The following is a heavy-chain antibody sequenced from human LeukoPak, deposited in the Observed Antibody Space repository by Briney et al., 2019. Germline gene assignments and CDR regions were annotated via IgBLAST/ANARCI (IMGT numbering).Heavy chain of an antibody. Sequence: GASVKVSCKASGGTFSSYAISWVRQAPGQGLEWMGGIIPIFGTANYARKFQGRVTITTDESTSTAYMELSSLRSEDTAVYYCARAPLVAAAGTAYYYYYMDVWGKGTTVTVSS. V-gene: IGHV1-69*05. CDR3: ARAPLVAAAGTAYYYYYMDV. CDR2: IIPIFGTA. J-gene: IGHJ6*03. CDR1: GGTFSSYA. D-gene: IGHD6-13*01.